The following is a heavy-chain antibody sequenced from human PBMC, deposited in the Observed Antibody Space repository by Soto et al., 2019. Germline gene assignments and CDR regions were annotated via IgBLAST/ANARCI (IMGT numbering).Heavy chain of an antibody. D-gene: IGHD3-10*01. CDR2: IYYSGST. Sequence: SETLSLTCTVSGGSISSSSYYWGWIRQPPGKGLEWIGSIYYSGSTYYNPSLKSRVTISVDTSKNQFSLKLSSVTAADTAVYYXARCLWFGELLSSRYFDYWGQGTLVTAPQ. CDR1: GGSISSSSYY. CDR3: ARCLWFGELLSSRYFDY. J-gene: IGHJ4*02. V-gene: IGHV4-39*01.